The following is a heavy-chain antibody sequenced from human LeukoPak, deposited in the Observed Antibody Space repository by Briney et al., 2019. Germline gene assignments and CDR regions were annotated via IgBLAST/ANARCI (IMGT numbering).Heavy chain of an antibody. CDR3: ARSTVGAPTLWDAFDI. CDR2: MNPNSGNT. CDR1: GYTFTSYD. D-gene: IGHD1-26*01. Sequence: ASVKVSCKASGYTFTSYDINWVRQATGQGLEWMGWMNPNSGNTGYAQKFQGRVTITRNTSISTAYMELSRLRSDDTAVYYCARSTVGAPTLWDAFDIWGQGTMVTVSS. V-gene: IGHV1-8*03. J-gene: IGHJ3*02.